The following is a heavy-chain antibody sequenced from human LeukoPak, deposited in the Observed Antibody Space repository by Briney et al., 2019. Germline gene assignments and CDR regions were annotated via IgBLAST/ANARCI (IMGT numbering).Heavy chain of an antibody. J-gene: IGHJ3*02. CDR3: ANIAAAGPDVFDI. Sequence: SQTLSLTCALSGDSFSSNSAVWNWLRQSPSIGLEWLGRTYYRSKLHYDYALSVKSRITINADTSKNQFSLQLNSVTPEDTAVYYCANIAAAGPDVFDIWGQGTMVTVSS. V-gene: IGHV6-1*01. CDR2: TYYRSKLHY. D-gene: IGHD6-13*01. CDR1: GDSFSSNSAV.